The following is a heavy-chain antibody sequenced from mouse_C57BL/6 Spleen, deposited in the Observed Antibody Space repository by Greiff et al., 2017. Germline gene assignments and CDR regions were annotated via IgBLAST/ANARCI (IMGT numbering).Heavy chain of an antibody. CDR2: IYPGSGNT. CDR3: ARLGTYDYDFDY. D-gene: IGHD2-4*01. V-gene: IGHV1-66*01. Sequence: QVQLQQSGPELVKPGASVKISCKASGYSFTSYYIHWVKQRPGQGLEWIGWIYPGSGNTKYNEKFKGKATLTADSSSSTAYMQLSSLTSEDSAVYYCARLGTYDYDFDYGGQGTTLTVSS. CDR1: GYSFTSYY. J-gene: IGHJ2*01.